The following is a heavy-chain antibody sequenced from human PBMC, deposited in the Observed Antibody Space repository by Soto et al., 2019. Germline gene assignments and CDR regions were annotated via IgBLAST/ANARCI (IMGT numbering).Heavy chain of an antibody. J-gene: IGHJ6*02. CDR1: GYTFTSYG. Sequence: QVPLVQSGAEVKKPGASVKVSCKASGYTFTSYGISWVRQAPGQGLEWMGWISAYNGNTNYAQKLQGRVTMTTDTSTSTAYMELRSLRSDDTAVYYCARVGATGGYYYYYGMDVWGQGTTVTVSS. CDR2: ISAYNGNT. CDR3: ARVGATGGYYYYYGMDV. V-gene: IGHV1-18*01. D-gene: IGHD1-26*01.